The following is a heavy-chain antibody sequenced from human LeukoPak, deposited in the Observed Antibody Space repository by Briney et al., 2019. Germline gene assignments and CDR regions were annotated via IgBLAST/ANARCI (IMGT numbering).Heavy chain of an antibody. CDR2: IYHSGGT. CDR1: GGSFSGYY. CDR3: ARFSQLLYYFDS. J-gene: IGHJ4*02. Sequence: SETLSLTCAVYGGSFSGYYWSWIRQPPGNGLEWIGYIYHSGGTNYNPSLKSRVTISVDKSKDQFSLELTSVTAADTAVYYCARFSQLLYYFDSWGQGTLVTVSS. D-gene: IGHD2-2*01. V-gene: IGHV4-34*01.